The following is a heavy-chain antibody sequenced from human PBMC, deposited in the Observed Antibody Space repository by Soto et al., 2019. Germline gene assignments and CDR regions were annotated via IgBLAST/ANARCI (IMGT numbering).Heavy chain of an antibody. CDR2: IDPSDSYT. V-gene: IGHV5-10-1*01. Sequence: GESLKISCKGSGYSFTSYWISWVRQMPGKGLEWMGRIDPSDSYTNYSPSFQGHVTISADKSISTAYLQWSSLKASDTAMYYCARRIYSSSPADYWGQGTLVTVSS. CDR1: GYSFTSYW. J-gene: IGHJ4*02. D-gene: IGHD6-6*01. CDR3: ARRIYSSSPADY.